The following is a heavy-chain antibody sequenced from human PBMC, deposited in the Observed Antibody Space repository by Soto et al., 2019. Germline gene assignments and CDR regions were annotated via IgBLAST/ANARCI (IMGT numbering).Heavy chain of an antibody. CDR3: ARDPSIAVADYRQYYFDY. D-gene: IGHD6-19*01. J-gene: IGHJ4*02. Sequence: QVQLQESGPGLVKPSGTLSLTCAVSGGSISSSNWWSWVRQPPGKGLEWIGEIYHSGSTNYNPSLKSRVTISVDKSKNQFSLKLSSVTAADTAVYYCARDPSIAVADYRQYYFDYWGQGTLVTVSS. V-gene: IGHV4-4*02. CDR1: GGSISSSNW. CDR2: IYHSGST.